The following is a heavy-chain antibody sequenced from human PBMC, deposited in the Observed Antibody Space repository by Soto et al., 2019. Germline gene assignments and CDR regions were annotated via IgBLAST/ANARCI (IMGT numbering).Heavy chain of an antibody. CDR3: ARGDGRMTTVTTYFRHFDY. CDR1: GGSISSGDYY. Sequence: QVQLQESGPGLVKPSQTLSLTCTVSGGSISSGDYYWSWIRQPPGKGLEWIGYIYYSGSTYYNPSLKSRVTISVDTSKNQFSLKLSSVTAADTAVYYCARGDGRMTTVTTYFRHFDYWGQGTLVTVSS. CDR2: IYYSGST. D-gene: IGHD4-17*01. V-gene: IGHV4-30-4*01. J-gene: IGHJ4*02.